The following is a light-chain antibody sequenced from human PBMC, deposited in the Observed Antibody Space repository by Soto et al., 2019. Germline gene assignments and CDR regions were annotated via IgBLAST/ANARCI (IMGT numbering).Light chain of an antibody. V-gene: IGLV2-14*01. Sequence: QSVLTQPASVSGSPGQSITISCTGTSSDVGGYNYVSWYQQHPGKAPKLMIYDVSNWPSGVSNRFSGSKSGNTASLTISGLQAEDEADYYCSSYTSSSTLWVFGGGTQLTVL. CDR2: DVS. J-gene: IGLJ3*02. CDR3: SSYTSSSTLWV. CDR1: SSDVGGYNY.